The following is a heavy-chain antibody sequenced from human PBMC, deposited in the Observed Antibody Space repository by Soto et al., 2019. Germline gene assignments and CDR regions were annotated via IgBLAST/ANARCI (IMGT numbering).Heavy chain of an antibody. V-gene: IGHV1-18*01. CDR1: GYTFTSYG. Sequence: QVQLVQSGAEVKKPGASVKVSCKASGYTFTSYGISWVRQAPGQGLEWMGWISAYNGNTNYAQKLQGRVTMTTDTSTSTDYMELRSLRSDDTAVYYCARTNMSGWYGHGGMDVWGQGTTVTVSS. J-gene: IGHJ6*02. CDR3: ARTNMSGWYGHGGMDV. D-gene: IGHD6-19*01. CDR2: ISAYNGNT.